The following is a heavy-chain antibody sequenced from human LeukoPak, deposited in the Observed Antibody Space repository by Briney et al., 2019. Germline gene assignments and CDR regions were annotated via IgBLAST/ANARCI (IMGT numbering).Heavy chain of an antibody. CDR3: ASFYGDYEAWFDP. Sequence: SETLSLTCTVSGGSISSYYWSWIRQPPGKGLEWIGYIYYSGSTNYNPSLKSRVTISVDKSKNQFSLKLSSVTAADTAVYYCASFYGDYEAWFDPWGQGTLVTVSS. J-gene: IGHJ5*02. V-gene: IGHV4-59*12. D-gene: IGHD4-17*01. CDR1: GGSISSYY. CDR2: IYYSGST.